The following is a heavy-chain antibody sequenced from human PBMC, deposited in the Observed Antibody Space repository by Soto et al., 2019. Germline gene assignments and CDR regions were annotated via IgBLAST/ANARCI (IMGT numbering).Heavy chain of an antibody. J-gene: IGHJ4*02. Sequence: PGGSLRLSCAASGFTFSSYGMHWVRQAPGKGLEWVAVISYDGSNKYYADSVKGRFTISRDNSKNTLYLQMNSLRAEDTAVYYCAKPPRTTVVTPGFDYWGQGTLVTVSS. D-gene: IGHD4-17*01. CDR2: ISYDGSNK. V-gene: IGHV3-30*18. CDR3: AKPPRTTVVTPGFDY. CDR1: GFTFSSYG.